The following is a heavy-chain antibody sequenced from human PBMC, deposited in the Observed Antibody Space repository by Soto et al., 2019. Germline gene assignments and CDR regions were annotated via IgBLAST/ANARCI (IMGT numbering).Heavy chain of an antibody. J-gene: IGHJ6*02. CDR2: IYYSGST. V-gene: IGHV4-39*07. D-gene: IGHD3-10*01. Sequence: PSETLSLTCTVSGGSISSSTYYWGWIRQPPGKGLEWIGSIYYSGSTYYNPSLKSRVTISVDTSKNQFSLKLSSVTAADTAVYYCARDRGYPETYGMDVWGQGTTVTVSS. CDR3: ARDRGYPETYGMDV. CDR1: GGSISSSTYY.